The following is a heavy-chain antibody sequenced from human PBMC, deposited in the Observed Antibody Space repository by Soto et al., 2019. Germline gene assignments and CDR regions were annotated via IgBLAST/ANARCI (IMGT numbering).Heavy chain of an antibody. Sequence: GGSLRLSCAASGFTFSSYGMHWVRQAPGKGLEWVAVISYDGSNKYYADSVKGRFTISRDNSKNTLYLQMNSLRAEDTAVYYCAKDLYSRVAAAGWDAFDIWGQGTMVTVSS. V-gene: IGHV3-30*18. CDR1: GFTFSSYG. CDR3: AKDLYSRVAAAGWDAFDI. CDR2: ISYDGSNK. D-gene: IGHD6-13*01. J-gene: IGHJ3*02.